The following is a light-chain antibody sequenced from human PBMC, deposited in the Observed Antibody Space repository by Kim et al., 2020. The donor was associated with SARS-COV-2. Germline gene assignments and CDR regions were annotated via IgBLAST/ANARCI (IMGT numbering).Light chain of an antibody. CDR1: SSNIGSNP. J-gene: IGLJ3*02. V-gene: IGLV1-44*01. CDR2: NNH. Sequence: ELTQPPSASGTPGQRVTISCSGSSSNIGSNPVNWYQQFPGTAPKLLIYNNHQRPAGVPDRFSGSKSGTSASLAISGLQSGDEADYYCAVWDDSLKQGVFGGGTQLTVL. CDR3: AVWDDSLKQGV.